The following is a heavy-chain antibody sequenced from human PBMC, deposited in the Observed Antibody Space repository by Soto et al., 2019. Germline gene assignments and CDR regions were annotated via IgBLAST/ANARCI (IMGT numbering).Heavy chain of an antibody. Sequence: SVKVSCKASGGTFSSYAISWVRQAPGQGLEWMGGIIPIFGTANYAQKFQGRVTITADESTSTAYMELSSLRSEDTAVYYCARGGAPDGFIGYCSSTRCYHRWFDHWGQGTLVTVSS. V-gene: IGHV1-69*13. CDR2: IIPIFGTA. CDR3: ARGGAPDGFIGYCSSTRCYHRWFDH. CDR1: GGTFSSYA. J-gene: IGHJ5*02. D-gene: IGHD2-2*01.